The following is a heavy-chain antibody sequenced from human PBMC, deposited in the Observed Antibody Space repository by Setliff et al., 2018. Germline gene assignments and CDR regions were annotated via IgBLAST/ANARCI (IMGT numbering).Heavy chain of an antibody. CDR3: ARGAGFKSRKVPFDL. CDR2: ISSSGSTI. D-gene: IGHD2-2*01. V-gene: IGHV3-48*03. CDR1: GFTFSSYE. J-gene: IGHJ2*01. Sequence: PGGSLRLSCAASGFTFSSYEMNWVRQAPGKGLEWVSYISSSGSTIYYADSVKGRFTISRDNAKNSLYLQMNSLRAEDTAVYYCARGAGFKSRKVPFDLWGRGTLVTVSS.